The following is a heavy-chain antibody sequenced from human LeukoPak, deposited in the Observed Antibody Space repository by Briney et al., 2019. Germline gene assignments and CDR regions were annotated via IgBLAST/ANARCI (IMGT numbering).Heavy chain of an antibody. CDR2: IIPIFGTA. D-gene: IGHD6-13*01. CDR3: ARAKAAGTRRPYYFDY. CDR1: GGTFSSYA. V-gene: IGHV1-69*06. Sequence: SVKVSCKASGGTFSSYAISWVRQAPGQGLEWMGGIIPIFGTANYAQKFQGRVTITADKSTSTAYMELSSLRSEDTAVYYCARAKAAGTRRPYYFDYWGQGTLVTVSS. J-gene: IGHJ4*02.